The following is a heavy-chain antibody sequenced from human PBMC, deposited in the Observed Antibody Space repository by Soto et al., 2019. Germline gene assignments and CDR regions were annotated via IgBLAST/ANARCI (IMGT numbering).Heavy chain of an antibody. D-gene: IGHD3-10*01. CDR1: GGTFNTYA. V-gene: IGHV1-69*19. CDR2: ISPMFGAA. CDR3: AREVQVHTPAFGY. J-gene: IGHJ4*02. Sequence: QVQLVQSGAEMQKPGSSVKVSCQSSGGTFNTYAMNWVRQAPGQGPEWMGDISPMFGAANYAPKFQGRVTITADESTGTSYMQLSSMTSEATALYFCAREVQVHTPAFGYWGQGTLVTVSS.